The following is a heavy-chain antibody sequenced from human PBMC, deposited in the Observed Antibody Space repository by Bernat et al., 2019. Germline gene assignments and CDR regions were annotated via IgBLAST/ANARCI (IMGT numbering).Heavy chain of an antibody. V-gene: IGHV3-30-3*01. J-gene: IGHJ6*03. CDR3: ARARAENTSPYCYYKDV. D-gene: IGHD1/OR15-1a*01. Sequence: QVQLVESGGGVVQPGRSLRLSCAASGFTFSSYAMHWVRQAPGKGLEWVAVISYDGSNKYYEDSVKGRFTISRDNSKNTLYQQMNSLRAEDTAVYYCARARAENTSPYCYYKDVWGKGPTVTVSS. CDR2: ISYDGSNK. CDR1: GFTFSSYA.